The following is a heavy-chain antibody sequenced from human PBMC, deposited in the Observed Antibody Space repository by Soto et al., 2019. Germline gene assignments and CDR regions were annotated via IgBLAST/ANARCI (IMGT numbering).Heavy chain of an antibody. CDR3: STFSDGGH. Sequence: GGSLRLSFAASGFTFTNAWMSWVRQAPGKGLEWVGRIKSKTDGETTDYIVPVKGRFTISRDDSKNTLYLQMNSLKSEDTAVYYCSTFSDGGHWGQGTLVTVSS. D-gene: IGHD2-15*01. V-gene: IGHV3-15*01. CDR2: IKSKTDGETT. J-gene: IGHJ4*02. CDR1: GFTFTNAW.